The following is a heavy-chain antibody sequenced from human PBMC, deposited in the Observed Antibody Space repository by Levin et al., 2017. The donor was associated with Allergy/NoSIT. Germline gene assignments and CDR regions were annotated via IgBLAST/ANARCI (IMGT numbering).Heavy chain of an antibody. V-gene: IGHV4-59*02. CDR2: IYYSGNT. J-gene: IGHJ4*02. CDR3: ATARWGTGTWRFDY. CDR1: GASVSSYY. Sequence: PSETLSLTCTVSGASVSSYYWSWIRQPPGKGLEWIGYIYYSGNTNYNPSLKSRAPISGATSNNQFSLKLRSVTAADTAVYYCATARWGTGTWRFDYWGQGALVTVSP. D-gene: IGHD1-7*01.